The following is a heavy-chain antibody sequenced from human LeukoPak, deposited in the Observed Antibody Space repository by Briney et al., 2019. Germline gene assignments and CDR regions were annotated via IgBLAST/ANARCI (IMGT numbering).Heavy chain of an antibody. V-gene: IGHV3-9*01. CDR1: GFTFDDYA. Sequence: GRSLRLSCAASGFTFDDYAMHWVRRAPGKGLEWVSGISWNSGSIGYADSVKGRFTISRDNAKNSLYLQMNSLRAEDTALYYCAKDPNYSSSWYLNYWGQGTLVTVSS. J-gene: IGHJ4*02. CDR3: AKDPNYSSSWYLNY. CDR2: ISWNSGSI. D-gene: IGHD6-13*01.